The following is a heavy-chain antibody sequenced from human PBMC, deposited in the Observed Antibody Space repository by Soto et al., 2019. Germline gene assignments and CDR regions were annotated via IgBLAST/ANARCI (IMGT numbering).Heavy chain of an antibody. J-gene: IGHJ3*02. V-gene: IGHV1-69*02. CDR3: ARAVYCSGGSCYSNGNAFDI. CDR2: IIPIRGIA. Sequence: GASVKVSCKASGGTFSSYTISWVRQAPGQGLEWMGRIIPIRGIANYAQKFQGRVTMTTDTSTSTAYMELSRLRSDDTAVYYCARAVYCSGGSCYSNGNAFDIWGQGTMVTVSS. D-gene: IGHD2-15*01. CDR1: GGTFSSYT.